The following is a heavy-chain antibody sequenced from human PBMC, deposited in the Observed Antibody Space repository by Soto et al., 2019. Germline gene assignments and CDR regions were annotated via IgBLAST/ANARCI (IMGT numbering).Heavy chain of an antibody. CDR3: ARAHKARDPFDI. V-gene: IGHV1-69*13. CDR2: IIPIFGTA. CDR1: GCTFSSYA. J-gene: IGHJ3*02. Sequence: ASVKVSCKASGCTFSSYAISWVRQAPGQGLEWMGGIIPIFGTANYAQKFQGRVTITADESTSTAYMELSSLRSEDTAVYYCARAHKARDPFDIWGQGTRVTVS.